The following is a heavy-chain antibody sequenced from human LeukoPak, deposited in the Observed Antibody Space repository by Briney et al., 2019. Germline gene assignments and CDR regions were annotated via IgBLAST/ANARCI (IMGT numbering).Heavy chain of an antibody. CDR3: ARYPLAFDF. V-gene: IGHV4-59*02. CDR1: GDSVTNHQ. D-gene: IGHD6-6*01. Sequence: SETLSLTCTVSGDSVTNHQWSWVRQPPGKGLDWIAYIHHSGSTNYNPSLKNRVTISMDTSKNQFSLRLISVTAADTAVYYCARYPLAFDFWGQGILVTVSS. J-gene: IGHJ4*02. CDR2: IHHSGST.